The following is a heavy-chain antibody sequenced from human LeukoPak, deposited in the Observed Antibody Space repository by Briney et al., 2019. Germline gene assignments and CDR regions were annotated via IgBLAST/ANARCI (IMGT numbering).Heavy chain of an antibody. J-gene: IGHJ4*02. D-gene: IGHD4-17*01. CDR2: ISYSGST. Sequence: SETLSLTCTVSGGSISSSSYYWGWIRQPPGKGLEWIGSISYSGSTYYNPSLNSRVTISVDTSKNQFSLKLSSVTAADTAVYYCARRAVGMTTVTVYYFDYWGQGTLVTVSS. CDR1: GGSISSSSYY. V-gene: IGHV4-39*01. CDR3: ARRAVGMTTVTVYYFDY.